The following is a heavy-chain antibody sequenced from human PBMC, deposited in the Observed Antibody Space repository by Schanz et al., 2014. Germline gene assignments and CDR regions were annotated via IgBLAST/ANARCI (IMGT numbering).Heavy chain of an antibody. Sequence: VQVVQSGGGLVKPGGSLRLSCAASGITFSSHSFNWVRQAPGKGLEWISYITYNGGTIYYADSMKGRFTVSRDNAENALYLQMNSLRAEDTGLYFCARGGSGSHYRLDYWGQGTLVTVSS. CDR3: ARGGSGSHYRLDY. CDR2: ITYNGGTI. D-gene: IGHD1-26*01. CDR1: GITFSSHS. J-gene: IGHJ4*02. V-gene: IGHV3-48*01.